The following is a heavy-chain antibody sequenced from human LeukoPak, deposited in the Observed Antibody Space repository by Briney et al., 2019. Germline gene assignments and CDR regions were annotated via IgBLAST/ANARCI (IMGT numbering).Heavy chain of an antibody. CDR3: ARDLTRLDY. J-gene: IGHJ4*02. V-gene: IGHV1-18*01. CDR1: GYTFTSYG. CDR2: ISAYNGNT. Sequence: GASVKVSCKASGYTFTSYGIRWVRQAPGQGLEWMGWISAYNGNTNYAQKLQGRATITTDTSTSTAYMELRMLIPDDTAVYYCARDLTRLDYWGQGTLVTVSS.